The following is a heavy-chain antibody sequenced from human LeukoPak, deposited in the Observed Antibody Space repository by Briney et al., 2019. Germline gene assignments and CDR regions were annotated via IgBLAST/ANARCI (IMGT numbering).Heavy chain of an antibody. CDR2: INYSGTT. J-gene: IGHJ4*02. CDR1: GGSFSGYY. V-gene: IGHV4-34*01. CDR3: ARVIDSSSWYYFEY. Sequence: PSETLSLTCAVYGGSFSGYYWSWIRQPPGKGLEWIGEINYSGTTSYNPSLKNRVTISVDRSKNQLSLKVSSVTAADTAVYYCARVIDSSSWYYFEYWGQGTLVTVSS. D-gene: IGHD6-13*01.